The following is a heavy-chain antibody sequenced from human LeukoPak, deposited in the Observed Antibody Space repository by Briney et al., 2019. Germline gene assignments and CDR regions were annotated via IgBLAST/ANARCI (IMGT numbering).Heavy chain of an antibody. CDR2: IYTSGST. D-gene: IGHD3-3*01. CDR1: GGSISSGSYY. J-gene: IGHJ4*02. V-gene: IGHV4-61*02. CDR3: ASTYDFWSGYHY. Sequence: SETLSLTCTVSGGSISSGSYYWSWIRQPAGKGLEWIGRIYTSGSTNYNPSLKSRVTISVDTSKNQFSLKLSSVTAADTAVYYCASTYDFWSGYHYWGQGTLVTVSS.